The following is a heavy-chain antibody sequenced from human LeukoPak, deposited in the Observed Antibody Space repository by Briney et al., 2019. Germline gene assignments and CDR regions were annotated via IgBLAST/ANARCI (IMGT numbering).Heavy chain of an antibody. Sequence: GGSLRLSCAASGITFSNYWMSWVRQAPGKGLEWVANIKQDGSEEYYVDSVKGRFTIYRDNAKKSLYLQMTSLRAEDTAVYYCARGESWAFDYWGQGTLVTVSS. CDR1: GITFSNYW. V-gene: IGHV3-7*05. CDR2: IKQDGSEE. CDR3: ARGESWAFDY. D-gene: IGHD1-26*01. J-gene: IGHJ4*02.